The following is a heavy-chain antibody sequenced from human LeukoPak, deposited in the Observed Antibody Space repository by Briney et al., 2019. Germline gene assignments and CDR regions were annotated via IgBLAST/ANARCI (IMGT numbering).Heavy chain of an antibody. CDR1: GFTFSSYA. CDR3: APDPNKWLRNY. Sequence: PGGSLRRSCAASGFTFSSYAMNWVRQAPGKGLEWVSDISGSGGSTYYADSVKGRFTISRDNSNNTLYLQMNSLRVEDTAVYYCAPDPNKWLRNYWGQGTLVTVSS. CDR2: ISGSGGST. D-gene: IGHD5-12*01. J-gene: IGHJ4*02. V-gene: IGHV3-23*01.